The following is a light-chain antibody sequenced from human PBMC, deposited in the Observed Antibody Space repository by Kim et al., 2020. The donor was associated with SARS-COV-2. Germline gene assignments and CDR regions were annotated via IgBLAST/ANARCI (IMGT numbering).Light chain of an antibody. Sequence: DIVMTQSPDSLAVSLGERATINCKSSQTVLYSSNSKNYLAWYQQKPGQPPKLLIYYASTRESGVPDRFSGSGSGTDFTLTISSLQAEDVAVYYCQQYYSLPWTFGQGTKVDIK. CDR2: YAS. J-gene: IGKJ1*01. V-gene: IGKV4-1*01. CDR3: QQYYSLPWT. CDR1: QTVLYSSNSKNY.